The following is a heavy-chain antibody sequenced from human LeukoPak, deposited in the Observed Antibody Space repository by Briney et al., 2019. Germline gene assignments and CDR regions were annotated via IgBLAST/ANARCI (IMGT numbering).Heavy chain of an antibody. J-gene: IGHJ4*02. CDR1: GXSISNYY. D-gene: IGHD1-7*01. CDR2: IYYSGST. Sequence: SETLSLTCTVSGXSISNYYWSWIRQPPGKGLEWIGYIYYSGSTNYNPSLKSRVTISVDTSKNQFSLKLNSVTAADTAVYYCARGSRELYYFDYWGQGTLVTVSS. V-gene: IGHV4-59*01. CDR3: ARGSRELYYFDY.